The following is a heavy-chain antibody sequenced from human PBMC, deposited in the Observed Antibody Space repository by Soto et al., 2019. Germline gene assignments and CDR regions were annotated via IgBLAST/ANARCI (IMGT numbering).Heavy chain of an antibody. CDR1: GFTFSSYW. V-gene: IGHV3-74*01. CDR2: INPAGSAS. CDR3: ATGGYSYGWGY. J-gene: IGHJ4*02. Sequence: EVQLVESGGGLVQPGGSLRLSCVGSGFTFSSYWMHWVRQAPGKGPVWVSRINPAGSASSYADFVKGRVIVSRDNAKNTLYLEMNSLSAEDTAVYYCATGGYSYGWGYWAQGTLVTVSS. D-gene: IGHD5-18*01.